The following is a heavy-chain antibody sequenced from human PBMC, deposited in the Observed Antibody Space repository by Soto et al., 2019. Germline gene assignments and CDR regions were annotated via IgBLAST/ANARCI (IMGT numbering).Heavy chain of an antibody. V-gene: IGHV1-8*01. CDR2: MNPNSGNT. Sequence: ASVKVSCKASGYAFTSYDINWVRQATGQGLEWMGWMNPNSGNTGYAQKFQGRVTMTRNTSISTAYMELSSLRSEDTAVYYCARGRGVLGVVVVEGPDDAFDIWGQGTMVTV. CDR3: ARGRGVLGVVVVEGPDDAFDI. D-gene: IGHD2-15*01. CDR1: GYAFTSYD. J-gene: IGHJ3*02.